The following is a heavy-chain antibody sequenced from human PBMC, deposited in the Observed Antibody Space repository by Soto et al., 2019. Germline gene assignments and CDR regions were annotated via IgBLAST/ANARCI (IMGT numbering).Heavy chain of an antibody. Sequence: QVQLVQSGAEVKKPGSSVKVSCKASGGTFSSYAISWVRQAPGQGLEWMGGIIPIFGTANYAQKFQGRVTITADESTGTAYMELSSLRSEDTAVYYCARAGIVVVPAAMGPSSIAARYYFDYWGQGTLVTVSS. J-gene: IGHJ4*02. CDR2: IIPIFGTA. V-gene: IGHV1-69*01. CDR1: GGTFSSYA. CDR3: ARAGIVVVPAAMGPSSIAARYYFDY. D-gene: IGHD2-2*01.